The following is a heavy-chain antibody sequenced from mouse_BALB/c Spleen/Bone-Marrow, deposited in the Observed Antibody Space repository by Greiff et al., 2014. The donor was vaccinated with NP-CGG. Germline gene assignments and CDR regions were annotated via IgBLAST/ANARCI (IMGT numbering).Heavy chain of an antibody. CDR2: IWSDGST. Sequence: VQLQQSGPGLVAPSQSLSITCTISGFSLTSYGVHWVRQPPGKGLEWLVVIWSDGSTNYNSALKSSLSISKDNSKSQVFLKMXXXQTDDTAMYYCARDGGYAMDYWGQGTSVTVSS. CDR1: GFSLTSYG. CDR3: ARDGGYAMDY. V-gene: IGHV2-6-1*01. J-gene: IGHJ4*01.